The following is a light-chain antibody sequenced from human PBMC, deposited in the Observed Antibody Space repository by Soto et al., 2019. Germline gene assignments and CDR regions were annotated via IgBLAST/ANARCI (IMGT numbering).Light chain of an antibody. J-gene: IGKJ2*01. CDR2: DAS. Sequence: DLPMTQSPSSLSASVGDRVTITCQASQDISNYLNWYQQKPGKAPKLLIYDASNLETGVPSRFSGSGSGTDFTFTISSLQPEDIASYYCQQYDNLYTFGEWTKVEIK. CDR1: QDISNY. V-gene: IGKV1-33*01. CDR3: QQYDNLYT.